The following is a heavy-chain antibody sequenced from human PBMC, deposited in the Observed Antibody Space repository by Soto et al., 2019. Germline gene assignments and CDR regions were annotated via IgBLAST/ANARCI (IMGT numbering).Heavy chain of an antibody. Sequence: EVQLLESGGGLVQPGGSLRLSCAASGFTFSSYAMSWVRQGPGKGLEWVSAISGSGGTTYYADSVKGRLTISRDNSKNTLDLQMNSLRAEDTAVYYCSMTTVRNWFDPWGQGTLVTVSS. D-gene: IGHD4-4*01. CDR3: SMTTVRNWFDP. V-gene: IGHV3-23*01. CDR1: GFTFSSYA. J-gene: IGHJ5*02. CDR2: ISGSGGTT.